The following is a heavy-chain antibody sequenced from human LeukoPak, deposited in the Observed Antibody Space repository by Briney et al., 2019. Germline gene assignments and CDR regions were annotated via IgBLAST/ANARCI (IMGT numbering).Heavy chain of an antibody. CDR1: GFTFRRYS. V-gene: IGHV3-48*02. D-gene: IGHD3-9*01. CDR2: IWYAGSTI. Sequence: LTGGSLRLSCAASGFTFRRYSMHWVRQAPGKGLEWLSYIWYAGSTIAYADSVKGRFTISRDNAKNTLYLQMNSLRDEDTAVYYCARDRDWAIDYWGQGTLITVSS. CDR3: ARDRDWAIDY. J-gene: IGHJ4*02.